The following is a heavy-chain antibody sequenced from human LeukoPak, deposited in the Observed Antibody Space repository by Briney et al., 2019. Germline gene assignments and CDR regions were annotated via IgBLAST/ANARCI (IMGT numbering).Heavy chain of an antibody. V-gene: IGHV1-18*01. CDR1: GYTFTSYG. J-gene: IGHJ4*02. Sequence: ASVKVSCKGSGYTFTSYGISWVRQAPGQGLEWMGWISAYNGNTNYAQKLQGRVTMTTDTSTSTAYMELRSLRSDDTAVYYCARVVFSGWDYYFDYWGQGTLVTVSS. D-gene: IGHD6-19*01. CDR2: ISAYNGNT. CDR3: ARVVFSGWDYYFDY.